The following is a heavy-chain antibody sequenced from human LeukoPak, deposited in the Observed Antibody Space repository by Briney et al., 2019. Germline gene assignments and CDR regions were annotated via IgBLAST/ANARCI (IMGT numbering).Heavy chain of an antibody. CDR1: GFTFSSYW. D-gene: IGHD1-26*01. CDR2: IKQDGSEK. CDR3: AREVLVVGRDYFDY. V-gene: IGHV3-7*01. J-gene: IGHJ4*02. Sequence: GGSLRLSCAASGFTFSSYWMSWVRQAPGKGLEWVANIKQDGSEKYYVDSVKGRFTISSDNAKNSLYLQMNSLRAEDTAVYYCAREVLVVGRDYFDYWGQGTLVTVSS.